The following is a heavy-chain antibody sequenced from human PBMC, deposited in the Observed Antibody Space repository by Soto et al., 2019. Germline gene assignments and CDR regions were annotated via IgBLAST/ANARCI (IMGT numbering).Heavy chain of an antibody. D-gene: IGHD2-2*01. V-gene: IGHV3-30-3*01. CDR3: ARDQGRSITCQLDY. CDR1: GFTFSTYA. Sequence: GGSLRLSCAVSGFTFSTYAMHWIRQAPGKGLEWVAVISYDGSNTYYADSVKGRFTISRDNMLYLQMNSLRAEDTAVYYCARDQGRSITCQLDYWGQGTLVTVSS. J-gene: IGHJ4*02. CDR2: ISYDGSNT.